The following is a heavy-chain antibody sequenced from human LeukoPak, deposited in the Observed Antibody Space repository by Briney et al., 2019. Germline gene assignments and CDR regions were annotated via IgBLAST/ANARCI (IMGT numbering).Heavy chain of an antibody. V-gene: IGHV4-31*03. D-gene: IGHD3-9*01. CDR1: GGSISSGGYY. J-gene: IGHJ4*02. CDR2: IYNSGST. Sequence: PSETLSLTCTVSGGSISSGGYYWSWVRQHPGKGLEWIGHIYNSGSTSYSPPLKSRVTISIDTSKNQFFLRLSSVTAADTAVYYCARGRTYYDILTGYYISYFDYWGQGTLVTVSS. CDR3: ARGRTYYDILTGYYISYFDY.